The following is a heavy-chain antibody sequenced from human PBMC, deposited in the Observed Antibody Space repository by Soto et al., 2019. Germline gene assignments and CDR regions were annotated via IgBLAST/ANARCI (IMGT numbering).Heavy chain of an antibody. CDR1: GLTFNRYW. CDR3: AREFCSGGNCYTYYFDP. CDR2: INTDGSNT. J-gene: IGHJ5*02. D-gene: IGHD2-15*01. V-gene: IGHV3-74*01. Sequence: GGSLRLSCAASGLTFNRYWMHWVRHAPGKGLVWVSHINTDGSNTNYADSVKGRFTISRDNAKSTLFLEMNSLRDEDTAVYYCAREFCSGGNCYTYYFDPWGQGIPVTVSS.